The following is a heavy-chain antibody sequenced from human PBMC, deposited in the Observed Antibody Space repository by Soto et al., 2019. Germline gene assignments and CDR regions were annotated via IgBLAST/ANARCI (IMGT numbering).Heavy chain of an antibody. CDR1: GFTFSGSA. D-gene: IGHD2-15*01. J-gene: IGHJ4*02. V-gene: IGHV3-73*01. CDR3: TRFPEDVAASASPSYY. CDR2: IRSKANSYAT. Sequence: GGSLRLSCAASGFTFSGSAMHWVRQASGKGLEWVGRIRSKANSYATAYAASVKGRFTISRDDSKNTAYLQMNSLKTEDTAVYYCTRFPEDVAASASPSYYWGQGTLVTVSS.